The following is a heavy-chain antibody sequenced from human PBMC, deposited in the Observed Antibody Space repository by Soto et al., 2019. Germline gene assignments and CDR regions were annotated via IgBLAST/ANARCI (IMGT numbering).Heavy chain of an antibody. V-gene: IGHV3-23*01. Sequence: PGGSRILSCAASGFTFSSYAMSWVRQAPGKGLEWVSAISGSGGGKYYADSVNGRFTISGDNSKNTLFLQMNSLRAEDTALYYCARNWGIFDYWGQGTLVTVSS. CDR3: ARNWGIFDY. CDR1: GFTFSSYA. J-gene: IGHJ4*02. CDR2: ISGSGGGK. D-gene: IGHD7-27*01.